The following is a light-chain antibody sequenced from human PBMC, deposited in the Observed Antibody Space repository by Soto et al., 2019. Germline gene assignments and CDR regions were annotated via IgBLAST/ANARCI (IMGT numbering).Light chain of an antibody. J-gene: IGKJ4*01. Sequence: EFVLTQSPGTLSLSPGERATLSCRASQTVRNNYLAWYQQKPGQAPRLLIYGASTRATGIPARFSGSGSGTEFTLTISSLQSEDFAVYYCQQYNNWPLLTFGGGTKVDIK. V-gene: IGKV3-15*01. CDR2: GAS. CDR3: QQYNNWPLLT. CDR1: QTVRNN.